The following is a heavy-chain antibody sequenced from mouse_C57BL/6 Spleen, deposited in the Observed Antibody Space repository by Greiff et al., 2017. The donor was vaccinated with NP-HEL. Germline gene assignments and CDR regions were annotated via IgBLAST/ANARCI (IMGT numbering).Heavy chain of an antibody. D-gene: IGHD1-1*01. J-gene: IGHJ3*01. CDR1: GYTFTSYW. CDR3: AIYYYGSSYDWFAY. CDR2: IDPSDSET. Sequence: VQLQQPGAELVRPGSSVKLSCKASGYTFTSYWMHWVKQRPIQGLEWIGNIDPSDSETHYNQKFKDKATLTVGKSSSTAYMQLSSLTSEDSAVYYCAIYYYGSSYDWFAYWGQGTLVTVSA. V-gene: IGHV1-52*01.